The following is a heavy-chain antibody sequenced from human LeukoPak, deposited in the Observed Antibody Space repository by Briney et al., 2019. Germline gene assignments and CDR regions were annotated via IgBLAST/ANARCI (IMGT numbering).Heavy chain of an antibody. CDR3: ARGPTYCSSSSCLQGE. V-gene: IGHV4-61*02. Sequence: SETLSLTCTVSGGSISSGSYYWSWIWQPAGKGLEWIGRIYTSGSTNYNPSLKSRVTISVDTSKNQFSLKLSSVTAADTAVYYCARGPTYCSSSSCLQGEWGQGTLVTVSS. J-gene: IGHJ4*02. CDR1: GGSISSGSYY. CDR2: IYTSGST. D-gene: IGHD2-15*01.